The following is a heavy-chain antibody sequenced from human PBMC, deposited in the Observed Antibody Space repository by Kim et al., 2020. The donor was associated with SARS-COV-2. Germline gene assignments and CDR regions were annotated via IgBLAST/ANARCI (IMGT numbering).Heavy chain of an antibody. CDR3: ARAYSNNCFDP. D-gene: IGHD4-4*01. J-gene: IGHJ5*02. Sequence: THYHPSLKSRVTISVETSKNQFSLKLSSVTAADTAVYYCARAYSNNCFDPWGQGTLVTVSS. CDR2: T. V-gene: IGHV4-59*01.